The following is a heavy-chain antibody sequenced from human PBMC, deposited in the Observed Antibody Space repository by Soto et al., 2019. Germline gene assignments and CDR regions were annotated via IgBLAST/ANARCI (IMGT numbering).Heavy chain of an antibody. CDR2: IFSNDEK. V-gene: IGHV2-26*01. D-gene: IGHD2-15*01. J-gene: IGHJ4*02. Sequence: QVTLKESGPVLVKPTETLTLTCTVSGFSLSNARMGVSWIRQPPGKALEWLAHIFSNDEKSYSPSLKSRLTISKDTSKSQVVLTMTNMDPVDTATYYCERISYGGSSHYWGQGTLVTVSS. CDR3: ERISYGGSSHY. CDR1: GFSLSNARMG.